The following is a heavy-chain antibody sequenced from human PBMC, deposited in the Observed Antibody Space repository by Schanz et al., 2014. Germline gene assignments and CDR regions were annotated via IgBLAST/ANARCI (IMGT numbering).Heavy chain of an antibody. J-gene: IGHJ4*02. CDR1: GFTLSNSD. V-gene: IGHV3-66*01. Sequence: EVQLVESGGGLVQPGGSLRLSCAASGFTLSNSDMHWVRQAPGKGLEWVSTIYASGATYYADSVKRRFTISRDISKNTLYLQMNSLRAGDTAVYYCARGTDWNLHYWGQGALVTVSS. D-gene: IGHD1-1*01. CDR2: IYASGAT. CDR3: ARGTDWNLHY.